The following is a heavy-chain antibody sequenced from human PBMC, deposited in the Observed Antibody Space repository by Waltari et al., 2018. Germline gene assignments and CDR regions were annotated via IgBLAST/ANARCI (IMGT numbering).Heavy chain of an antibody. D-gene: IGHD5-12*01. V-gene: IGHV3-74*01. CDR2: MNSEGRTT. CDR1: GFTFSSYW. CDR3: AVYLRSSPFDP. J-gene: IGHJ5*02. Sequence: EVQLVESGGGLVQPGGSLRLSCAASGFTFSSYWMHWVRQAPGKGLVWGSRMNSEGRTTGYADSVKGRFTISRDNTKNTLSLQMNSLRDEDTAVYYCAVYLRSSPFDPWGQGTLVTVSS.